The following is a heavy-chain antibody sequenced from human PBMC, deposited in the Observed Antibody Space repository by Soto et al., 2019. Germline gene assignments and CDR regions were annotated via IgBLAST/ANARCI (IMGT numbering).Heavy chain of an antibody. CDR2: IGGGSTDK. CDR1: RFIFSDYA. V-gene: IGHV3-23*01. CDR3: AKDAVSYNGKWDWFDS. J-gene: IGHJ5*01. Sequence: DVQLLESGGGLVQPGGSLTLSCAASRFIFSDYAMNWVRQAPGKGLEWVSSIGGGSTDKNYADSVKGRFIISRDNSKNTMYWQMNSLRDDDAAVYYCAKDAVSYNGKWDWFDSWGQGTLVTVSS. D-gene: IGHD1-26*01.